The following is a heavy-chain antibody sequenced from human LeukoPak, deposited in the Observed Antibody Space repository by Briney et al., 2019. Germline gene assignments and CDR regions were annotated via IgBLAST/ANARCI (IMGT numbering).Heavy chain of an antibody. Sequence: ASVKVSCKASGYTFTGYYMHWVRQAPGQGLEWMGWINPNSGGTNYAQKFQGWVTMTRDTSISTAYMELSRLRSDDTAVYYCAREPPIASSYYYSYGMDVWGQGTTVTVSS. CDR2: INPNSGGT. D-gene: IGHD3-3*02. CDR3: AREPPIASSYYYSYGMDV. V-gene: IGHV1-2*04. CDR1: GYTFTGYY. J-gene: IGHJ6*02.